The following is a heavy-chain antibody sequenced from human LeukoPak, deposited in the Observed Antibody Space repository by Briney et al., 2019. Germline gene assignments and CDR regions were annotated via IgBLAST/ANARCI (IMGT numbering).Heavy chain of an antibody. Sequence: GGSLRLSCAASGFTVSSSYMYWVRQAPGKGLEWVSAISGSGGSTYYADSVKGRFTISRDNSKNTLYLQMNSLRAEDTAVYYCARKGLLGPAMDWGQGTLVTVSS. CDR2: ISGSGGST. V-gene: IGHV3-23*01. CDR1: GFTVSSSY. J-gene: IGHJ4*02. D-gene: IGHD5-18*01. CDR3: ARKGLLGPAMD.